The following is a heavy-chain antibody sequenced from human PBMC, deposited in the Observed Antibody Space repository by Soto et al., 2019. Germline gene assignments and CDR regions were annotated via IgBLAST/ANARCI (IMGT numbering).Heavy chain of an antibody. Sequence: ASGKVSCKASGGTFSSYAISWVRQAPGQGLEWMGGIIPIFGTANYAQKFQGRVTITADESTSTAYMELSSLRSGDTAVYYCARDLRYQLLRYNWFDPWGQGTLVTVSS. V-gene: IGHV1-69*13. D-gene: IGHD2-2*01. CDR3: ARDLRYQLLRYNWFDP. CDR2: IIPIFGTA. J-gene: IGHJ5*02. CDR1: GGTFSSYA.